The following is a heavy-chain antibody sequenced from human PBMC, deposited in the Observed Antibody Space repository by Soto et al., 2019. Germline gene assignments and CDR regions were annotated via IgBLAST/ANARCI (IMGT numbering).Heavy chain of an antibody. D-gene: IGHD2-15*01. V-gene: IGHV1-2*07. CDR2: INPNSGGT. CDR1: GYTFTGYY. J-gene: IGHJ4*02. Sequence: QVQLVQSGAEVKKPGASVKVSCKASGYTFTGYYIHWGRQAPGQGLEWMGWINPNSGGTKYPHKFQARVPMTRDTSISTVYMSLTGLKSDDTAVYFCARDLAKGGGSAGFDYWGQGTLVAVSS. CDR3: ARDLAKGGGSAGFDY.